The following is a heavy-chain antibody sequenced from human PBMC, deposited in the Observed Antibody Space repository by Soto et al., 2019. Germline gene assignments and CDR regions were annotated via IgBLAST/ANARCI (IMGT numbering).Heavy chain of an antibody. J-gene: IGHJ5*02. CDR3: AKDPQVQWLPTGWFDP. Sequence: EVQLLESGGGLVQPGGSLRLSCAASGFTFSSYAMSWVRQAPGKGLEWVSAISGSGGSTYYADSVKGRFTISRDNSKNTLYLQMNSLRAEDTAVYYCAKDPQVQWLPTGWFDPWGQGTLVTVSS. CDR1: GFTFSSYA. D-gene: IGHD6-19*01. V-gene: IGHV3-23*01. CDR2: ISGSGGST.